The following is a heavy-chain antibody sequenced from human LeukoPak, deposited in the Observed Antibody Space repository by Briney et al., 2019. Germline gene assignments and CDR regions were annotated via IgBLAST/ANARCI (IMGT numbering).Heavy chain of an antibody. V-gene: IGHV1-2*02. J-gene: IGHJ4*02. CDR1: GYTFTGYY. Sequence: ASVKVSCKASGYTFTGYYMHWVRQAPGQGPEWMGWINPNSGGTNYAQKFQGRVTMTRDTSISTAYMELSRLRSDDTAVYYCARSHPYYDFRFTEYWGQGTLVTVSS. CDR3: ARSHPYYDFRFTEY. CDR2: INPNSGGT. D-gene: IGHD3-3*01.